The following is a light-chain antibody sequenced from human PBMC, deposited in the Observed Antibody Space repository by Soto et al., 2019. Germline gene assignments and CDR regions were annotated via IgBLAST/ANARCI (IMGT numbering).Light chain of an antibody. J-gene: IGKJ1*01. V-gene: IGKV3-20*01. Sequence: EIVLTQSPGTLSLSPGERATLSCRASQSASGSYLAWYQQKPGQAPRLLIYGASSRATGLPDRFSGSGFGTDFSLHISRLEPPDFAVYYGQQHGSSPRSWTFGQGTKVDI. CDR1: QSASGSY. CDR2: GAS. CDR3: QQHGSSPRSWT.